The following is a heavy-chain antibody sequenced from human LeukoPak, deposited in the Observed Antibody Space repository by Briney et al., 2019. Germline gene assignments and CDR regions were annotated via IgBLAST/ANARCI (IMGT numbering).Heavy chain of an antibody. V-gene: IGHV4-39*01. CDR3: ARHSRSAYTGYEMAFDI. CDR1: GDSISSSSYC. Sequence: SESLSLTCTVSGDSISSSSYCWDWIRQPPGKGLEWIGLMDTTQNTHYNPSLKTRITATVDTSKNQFSRKLNSVTAADTGIYYCARHSRSAYTGYEMAFDIWGQGTMVADCS. J-gene: IGHJ3*02. D-gene: IGHD5-12*01. CDR2: MDTTQNT.